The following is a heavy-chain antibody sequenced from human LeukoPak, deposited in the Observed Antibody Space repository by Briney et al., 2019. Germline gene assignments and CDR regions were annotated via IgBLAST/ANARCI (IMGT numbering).Heavy chain of an antibody. CDR1: GVSFSSSW. CDR3: ARDGGWNRFDY. D-gene: IGHD1-1*01. CDR2: IKEDGSQK. V-gene: IGHV3-7*03. Sequence: GGSLRPSCAAAGVSFSSSWMTWVRQAPGKGLEWVANIKEDGSQKNYVGSVKGRFTISRDNAKNSLYLQMNSLRVEDTAVYYCARDGGWNRFDYWGQGTLVTVSS. J-gene: IGHJ4*02.